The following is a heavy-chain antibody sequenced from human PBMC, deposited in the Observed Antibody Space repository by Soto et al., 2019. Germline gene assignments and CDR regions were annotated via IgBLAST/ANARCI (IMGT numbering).Heavy chain of an antibody. D-gene: IGHD5-18*01. J-gene: IGHJ4*02. Sequence: PXXTLSLTCAVYGGSFSGYYWIWIRQPPGKGLEWIGYIYYSGSTYYNPSLKSRVTISVDTSKNQFSLKLSSVTAADTAVYYCARSGYSYGPNPLLYWGQGTLVTVSS. V-gene: IGHV4-34*09. CDR2: IYYSGST. CDR3: ARSGYSYGPNPLLY. CDR1: GGSFSGYY.